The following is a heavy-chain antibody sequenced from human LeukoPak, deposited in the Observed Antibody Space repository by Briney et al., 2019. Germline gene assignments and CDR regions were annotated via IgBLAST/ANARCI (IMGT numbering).Heavy chain of an antibody. J-gene: IGHJ4*02. CDR1: GFTFSSYG. CDR3: AKAKAGSYYDSSGYLVSNDY. D-gene: IGHD3-22*01. CDR2: ISGSGGST. V-gene: IGHV3-23*01. Sequence: GGSLRLSCAASGFTFSSYGMSWVRQAPGKGLEWVSAISGSGGSTYYADSVKGRFTISRDNSKNTLYLQMNSLRAEDTAVYYCAKAKAGSYYDSSGYLVSNDYWGQGTLVTVSS.